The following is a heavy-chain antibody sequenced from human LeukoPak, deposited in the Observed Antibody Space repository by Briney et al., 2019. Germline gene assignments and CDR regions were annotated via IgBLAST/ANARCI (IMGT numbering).Heavy chain of an antibody. CDR2: IIPIFGTA. V-gene: IGHV1-69*13. CDR3: ARAGRGYSGYVPFDY. D-gene: IGHD5-12*01. Sequence: ASVKVSCKASGGTFSSYAISWVRQAPGQGLEWMGGIIPIFGTANYAQKFQGRVTITADESMSTAYMELSSLRSEDTAVYYCARAGRGYSGYVPFDYWGQGTLVTVSS. J-gene: IGHJ4*02. CDR1: GGTFSSYA.